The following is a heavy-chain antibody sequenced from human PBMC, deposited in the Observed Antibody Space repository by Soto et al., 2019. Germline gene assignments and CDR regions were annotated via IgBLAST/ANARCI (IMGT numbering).Heavy chain of an antibody. CDR1: GGTFSSYA. V-gene: IGHV1-69*13. D-gene: IGHD1-7*01. CDR3: ARDPSNNRNFPY. CDR2: IIPIFGTA. J-gene: IGHJ4*02. Sequence: ASVKVSCKASGGTFSSYAISWVRQAPGQGLEWMGGIIPIFGTANYAQKFQGRVTITADESTSTAYMELSSLRSEDTAVYYCARDPSNNRNFPYWGQGTLVTVSS.